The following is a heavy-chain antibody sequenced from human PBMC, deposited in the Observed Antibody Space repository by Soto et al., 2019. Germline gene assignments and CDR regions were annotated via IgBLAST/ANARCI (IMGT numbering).Heavy chain of an antibody. D-gene: IGHD3-3*01. CDR2: ISGYNGDTNT. CDR3: ARDNDVWTGYFLDN. V-gene: IGHV1-18*01. J-gene: IGHJ4*01. CDR1: GYSFTNYP. Sequence: ASVKVSCKASGYSFTNYPISWVRQVPGQGPEWMGWISGYNGDTNTHYSQKFQGRVTMTRDMSTITAYMELRSLRSDDTAVYYWARDNDVWTGYFLDNWG.